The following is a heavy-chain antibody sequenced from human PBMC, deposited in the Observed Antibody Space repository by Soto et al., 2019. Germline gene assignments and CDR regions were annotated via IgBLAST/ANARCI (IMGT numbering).Heavy chain of an antibody. CDR3: ARLGSSGWYQGSYFDY. CDR1: GGSITRNNHF. CDR2: IQYGGTT. V-gene: IGHV4-39*01. D-gene: IGHD6-19*01. J-gene: IGHJ4*02. Sequence: QLQLQESGPGLVKASETLSLTCTVSGGSITRNNHFWGWIRQSPGKGLEWIGSIQYGGTTNYNPSLKSRVVMSAETSTNQFSLMMNSVNAADTAVYYCARLGSSGWYQGSYFDYWGQGTLVTVSS.